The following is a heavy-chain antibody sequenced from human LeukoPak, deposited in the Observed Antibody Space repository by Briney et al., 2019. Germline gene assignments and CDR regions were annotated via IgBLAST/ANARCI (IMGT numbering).Heavy chain of an antibody. V-gene: IGHV1-69*13. J-gene: IGHJ6*02. CDR2: IIPIFGTA. Sequence: GASVKVSCKASGGTFSSYAISWVRQAPGQGLEWMGGIIPIFGTANYAQKFQGRVTITADESTSTAYTELSSLRSEDTAMYYCAREPRESGYYDSSGSVFYYYGMDVWGQGTTVTVSS. D-gene: IGHD3-22*01. CDR3: AREPRESGYYDSSGSVFYYYGMDV. CDR1: GGTFSSYA.